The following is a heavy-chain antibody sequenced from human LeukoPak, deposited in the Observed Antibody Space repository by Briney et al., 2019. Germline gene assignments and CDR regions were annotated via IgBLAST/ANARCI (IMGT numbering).Heavy chain of an antibody. J-gene: IGHJ4*02. CDR3: ASAPIRGYSGYDTFDY. CDR1: GYTFTSYG. V-gene: IGHV1-69*13. Sequence: ASVKVSCKASGYTFTSYGISWVRQAPGQGLEWMGGIIPIFGTANYAQKFQGRVTITADESTSTAYMELSSLRSEDTAVYYCASAPIRGYSGYDTFDYWGQGTLVTVSS. CDR2: IIPIFGTA. D-gene: IGHD5-12*01.